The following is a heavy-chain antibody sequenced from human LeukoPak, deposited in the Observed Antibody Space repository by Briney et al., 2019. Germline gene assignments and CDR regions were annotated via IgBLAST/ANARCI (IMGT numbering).Heavy chain of an antibody. V-gene: IGHV4-39*01. J-gene: IGHJ4*02. D-gene: IGHD3-10*01. CDR2: IYYTGGSS. CDR1: GYSISSINYY. CDR3: ARSPDVVLWFGELLAFHFDF. Sequence: PSETLSLTCTVSGYSISSINYYWGWVRQPPGKGLEWIGNIYYTGGSSNYNPSLKSRVTISVDTSKNQFSLQLRSVTAADTAVYYCARSPDVVLWFGELLAFHFDFWGQGHLVSVSS.